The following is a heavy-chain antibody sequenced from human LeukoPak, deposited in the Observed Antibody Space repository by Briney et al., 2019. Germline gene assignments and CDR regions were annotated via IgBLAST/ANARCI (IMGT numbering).Heavy chain of an antibody. CDR1: GYTFTGYY. CDR2: INPNSGGT. D-gene: IGHD2-15*01. J-gene: IGHJ4*02. Sequence: ASVKVSCKASGYTFTGYYMHWVRQAPGQGLEWMGWINPNSGGTNYAQKFQGRVTMTRDTSISTAYMELSRLRSDDTAVYYCARSCSGGSCPLDYWGQGTLVTVSS. CDR3: ARSCSGGSCPLDY. V-gene: IGHV1-2*02.